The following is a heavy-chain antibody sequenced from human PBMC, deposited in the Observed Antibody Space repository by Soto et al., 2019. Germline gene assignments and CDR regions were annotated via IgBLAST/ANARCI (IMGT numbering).Heavy chain of an antibody. V-gene: IGHV3-23*01. CDR1: GFTFSNFA. J-gene: IGHJ4*02. CDR3: AKAYDYIWGSYPRELHY. D-gene: IGHD3-16*02. CDR2: ISRPGGAA. Sequence: EVQLLESGGGLVQPGGSLRLSCAASGFTFSNFAMFWVRQAPGKGLEWVSSISRPGGAAHYADSVNGRFTISRDNSKNTLFLQMDSLRAEDTAVYYCAKAYDYIWGSYPRELHYWGQGTLVTVSS.